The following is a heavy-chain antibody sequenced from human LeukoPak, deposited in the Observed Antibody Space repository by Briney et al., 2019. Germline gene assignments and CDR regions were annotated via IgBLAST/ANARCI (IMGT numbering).Heavy chain of an antibody. Sequence: ASVKVSCTASGYTLTSSHAHWVRQAPGQGLEWMALINCGDGYTNYAQKFQGRVGVTRDTSTSTIYMELSGLRVEDTAIYYCAKDRGGSYSIDYWGQGTLVTVSS. CDR2: INCGDGYT. CDR3: AKDRGGSYSIDY. J-gene: IGHJ4*02. V-gene: IGHV1-46*01. CDR1: GYTLTSSH. D-gene: IGHD1-26*01.